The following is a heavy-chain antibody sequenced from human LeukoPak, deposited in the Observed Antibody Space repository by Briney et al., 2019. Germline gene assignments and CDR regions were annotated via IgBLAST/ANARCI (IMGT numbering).Heavy chain of an antibody. CDR1: GGSISSYY. CDR2: IYHSGST. Sequence: KPSETLSLTCTVSGGSISSYYWGWIRQPPGKGLEWIGSIYHSGSTYYNPSLRSRVTISVDTSKNQFSLKLSSVTAADTAVYYCARVYDSSGYYYYYYYYMDVWGKGTTVTVSS. D-gene: IGHD3-22*01. CDR3: ARVYDSSGYYYYYYYYMDV. J-gene: IGHJ6*03. V-gene: IGHV4-38-2*02.